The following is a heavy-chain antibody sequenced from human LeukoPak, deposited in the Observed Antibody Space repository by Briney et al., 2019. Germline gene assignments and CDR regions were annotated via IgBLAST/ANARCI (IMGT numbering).Heavy chain of an antibody. V-gene: IGHV4-4*02. CDR3: ARSLNGWLLYFDY. Sequence: SETLSLTCAVSGGSISSSNWWSWVRQPPGKGLEWIGEIYHSGSTNYNPSLKSRVTISVDKSKNQFSLKLSSVTAADTAVYYCARSLNGWLLYFDYWGQGTLVTVSS. D-gene: IGHD3-9*01. J-gene: IGHJ4*02. CDR1: GGSISSSNW. CDR2: IYHSGST.